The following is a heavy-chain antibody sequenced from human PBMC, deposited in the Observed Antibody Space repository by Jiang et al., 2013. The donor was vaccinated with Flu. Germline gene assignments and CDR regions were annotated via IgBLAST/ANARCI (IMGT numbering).Heavy chain of an antibody. V-gene: IGHV3-33*03. CDR1: IHLHQLW. CDR3: AKDYGDYEFLYFYYGMDV. J-gene: IGHJ6*02. Sequence: QLVESGGTRGPAWEVPETLLCSVWIHLHQLWHALGPPGSRQGGWEWVAVIWYDGSHINYADSVKGRFTISRDNSKNTLYLQMNSLRAEDTAVYYCAKDYGDYEFLYFYYGMDVWGQGTTVTVSS. D-gene: IGHD4-17*01. CDR2: IWYDGSHI.